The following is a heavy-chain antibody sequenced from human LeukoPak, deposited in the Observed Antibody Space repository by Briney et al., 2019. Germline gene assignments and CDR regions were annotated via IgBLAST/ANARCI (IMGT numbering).Heavy chain of an antibody. V-gene: IGHV1-8*03. CDR2: MNPNSGNT. Sequence: GASVKVSCKASGYTFTNYDINWVRQATGQGLEWMGWMNPNSGNTGYAQKLQGRVTITRNTSISTAYMELSSLRSEDTAVYYCARIDCSSASCFWSYWGQGTLVTVSS. CDR1: GYTFTNYD. D-gene: IGHD2-2*01. CDR3: ARIDCSSASCFWSY. J-gene: IGHJ4*02.